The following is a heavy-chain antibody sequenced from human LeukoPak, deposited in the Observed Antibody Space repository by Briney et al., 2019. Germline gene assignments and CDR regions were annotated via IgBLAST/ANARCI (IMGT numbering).Heavy chain of an antibody. CDR1: GFTFSSYA. J-gene: IGHJ4*02. Sequence: GGSLRLSCAASGFTFSSYAMSWVRQAPGKGLEWVSGISGSGGSTYYADSVKGRFTISRDNSKNTLYLQMNSLRVEDTAVYYCAKGAKLYYYDSSGYQDYWGQGTLVTVSS. CDR3: AKGAKLYYYDSSGYQDY. V-gene: IGHV3-23*01. D-gene: IGHD3-22*01. CDR2: ISGSGGST.